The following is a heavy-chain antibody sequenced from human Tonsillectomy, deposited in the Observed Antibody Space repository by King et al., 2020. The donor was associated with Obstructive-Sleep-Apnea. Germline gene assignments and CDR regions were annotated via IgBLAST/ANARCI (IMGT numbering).Heavy chain of an antibody. CDR1: GFTFSSYS. Sequence: VQLVESGGGLVQPGGSLRLSCAASGFTFSSYSMNWVRQAPWKGLEWVSYISSSSGTIYYADSVKGRFTISRDNAKNSLYLQMNSLRAEDTAVYYCARDPVAKLSIDYWGQGTLVTVSS. D-gene: IGHD2/OR15-2a*01. V-gene: IGHV3-48*01. CDR2: ISSSSGTI. J-gene: IGHJ4*02. CDR3: ARDPVAKLSIDY.